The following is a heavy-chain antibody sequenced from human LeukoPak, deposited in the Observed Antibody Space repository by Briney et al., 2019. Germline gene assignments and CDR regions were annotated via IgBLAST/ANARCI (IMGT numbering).Heavy chain of an antibody. D-gene: IGHD3-22*01. CDR3: ARVTYYGSSGYYHYYYYYMDV. CDR1: GYTFTSYY. J-gene: IGHJ6*03. CDR2: ISAYNGNT. Sequence: ASVKVSCKASGYTFTSYYMHWVRQAPGQGLEWMGLISAYNGNTNYAQKLQGRVTMTTDTSTSTAYMELRSLRSDDTAVYYCARVTYYGSSGYYHYYYYYMDVWGKGTTVTVSS. V-gene: IGHV1-18*04.